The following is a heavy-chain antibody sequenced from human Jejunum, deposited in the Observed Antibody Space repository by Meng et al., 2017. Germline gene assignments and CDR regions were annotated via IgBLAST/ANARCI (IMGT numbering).Heavy chain of an antibody. Sequence: QVQLVQSGAEVKKPGASVKVSCKASGYTFTFTNYHMHWVRQAPGQGLEWMGIINPNSGGTTYAQKFQGRLSMASDTSTSTVYMELRSLTSEDTGVYYCARRDTSGWYDLSFDYWGQGTLVTVSS. CDR3: ARRDTSGWYDLSFDY. CDR2: INPNSGGT. V-gene: IGHV1-46*01. D-gene: IGHD6-19*01. J-gene: IGHJ4*02. CDR1: GYTFTFTNYH.